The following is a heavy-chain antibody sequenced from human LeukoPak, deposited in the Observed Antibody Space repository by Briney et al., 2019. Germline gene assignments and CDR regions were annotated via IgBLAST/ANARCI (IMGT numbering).Heavy chain of an antibody. CDR3: ARPSSGWYVLDY. V-gene: IGHV5-10-1*01. CDR2: IDPSDSYT. CDR1: GYSFTSYW. Sequence: GESLKISCKGSGYSFTSYWISWVRQMPGKGLEWMGRIDPSDSYTNYSPSFQGHVTISADRSISTAYLQWSSLKASDTAMYYCARPSSGWYVLDYWGQGTLVTVSS. D-gene: IGHD6-19*01. J-gene: IGHJ4*02.